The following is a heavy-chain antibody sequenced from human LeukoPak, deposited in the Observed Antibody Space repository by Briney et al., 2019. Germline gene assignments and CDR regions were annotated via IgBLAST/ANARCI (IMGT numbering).Heavy chain of an antibody. V-gene: IGHV3-23*01. CDR3: AKELRSDSSAYSYFDY. CDR2: ISVSGGST. J-gene: IGHJ4*02. Sequence: AGGPLRLSCAASGFTFSSYAMTWVRQAPGKGLEWVLGISVSGGSTYYADSVKGRFTISRDNSKNTLYLQMNSLRAEDTAVYYCAKELRSDSSAYSYFDYWGQGTLVTVSS. CDR1: GFTFSSYA. D-gene: IGHD3-22*01.